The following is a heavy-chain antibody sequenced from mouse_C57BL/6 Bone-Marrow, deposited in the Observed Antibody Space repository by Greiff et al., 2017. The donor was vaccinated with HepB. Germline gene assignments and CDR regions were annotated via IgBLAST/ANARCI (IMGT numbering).Heavy chain of an antibody. Sequence: VQLQQSGAELARPGASVKLSCKASGYTFTSYGISWVKQRTGQGLEWIGEIYPRSGNTYYNEKFKGKATLTADKSSSTAYMELRSLTSEDSAVYFCARGRYDYLYAMDYWGQGTSVTVSS. CDR1: GYTFTSYG. CDR2: IYPRSGNT. D-gene: IGHD2-4*01. J-gene: IGHJ4*01. V-gene: IGHV1-81*01. CDR3: ARGRYDYLYAMDY.